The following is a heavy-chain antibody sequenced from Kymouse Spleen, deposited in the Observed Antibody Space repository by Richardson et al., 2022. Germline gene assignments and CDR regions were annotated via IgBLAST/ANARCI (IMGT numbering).Heavy chain of an antibody. V-gene: IGHV3-30*18. Sequence: QVQLVESGGGVVQPGRSLRLSCAASGFTFSSYGMHWVRQAPGKGLEWVAVISYDGSNKYYADSVKGRFTISRDNSKNTLYLQMNSLRAEDTAVYYCAKGGITIFGVVTPYAFDIWGQGTMVTVSS. J-gene: IGHJ3*02. CDR3: AKGGITIFGVVTPYAFDI. CDR1: GFTFSSYG. CDR2: ISYDGSNK. D-gene: IGHD3-3*01.